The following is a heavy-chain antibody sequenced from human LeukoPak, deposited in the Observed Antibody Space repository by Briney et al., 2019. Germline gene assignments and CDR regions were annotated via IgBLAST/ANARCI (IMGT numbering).Heavy chain of an antibody. CDR1: GFSSSNYE. D-gene: IGHD2-15*01. J-gene: IGHJ6*02. Sequence: GGSLRLSCAASGFSSSNYEMSWVRQAPGKGLEWVSYMSGSGSTIYYADSVQGRFTISRDNAKNSLYLQMNSLRAEDTAVYYCAREGSIYYFYGMDVWGQGTTVTVSS. V-gene: IGHV3-48*03. CDR3: AREGSIYYFYGMDV. CDR2: MSGSGSTI.